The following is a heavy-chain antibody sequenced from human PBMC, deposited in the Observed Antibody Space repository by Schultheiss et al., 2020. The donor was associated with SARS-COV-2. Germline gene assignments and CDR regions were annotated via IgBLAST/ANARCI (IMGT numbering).Heavy chain of an antibody. Sequence: ASVKVSCKASGYTFTSYDINWVRQATGQGLEWMGWMNPNSGGTNYAQKFQGRVTMTRDTSISTAYMELSRLTFDDTAVYYCARDLRVAAASQTYYYYGMDVWGQGTTVTVSS. CDR2: MNPNSGGT. CDR1: GYTFTSYD. CDR3: ARDLRVAAASQTYYYYGMDV. J-gene: IGHJ6*02. V-gene: IGHV1-2*02. D-gene: IGHD6-13*01.